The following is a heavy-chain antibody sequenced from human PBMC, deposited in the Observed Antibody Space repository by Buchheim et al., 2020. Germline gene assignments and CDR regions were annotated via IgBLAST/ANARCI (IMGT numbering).Heavy chain of an antibody. Sequence: EVQLVESGGGLVQPGGSLRLSCAASGFTFSSYWMSWVRQAPGKGLEWVANIKQDGSEKYYVDSVKGRFTISRDNAKNSLYLQMNSLRAEDTAVYYCARDHGDSSGWSNFGYYYYYGMDVWGQGTT. V-gene: IGHV3-7*01. J-gene: IGHJ6*02. CDR3: ARDHGDSSGWSNFGYYYYYGMDV. D-gene: IGHD6-19*01. CDR2: IKQDGSEK. CDR1: GFTFSSYW.